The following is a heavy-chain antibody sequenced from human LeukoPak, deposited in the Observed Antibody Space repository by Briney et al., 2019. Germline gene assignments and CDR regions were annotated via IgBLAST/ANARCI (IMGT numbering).Heavy chain of an antibody. CDR2: INPNSGGT. V-gene: IGHV1-2*02. CDR3: AREASSSCSGGSCYANWFDP. D-gene: IGHD2-15*01. CDR1: GYTFTSYG. Sequence: ASVKVSCKASGYTFTSYGISWVRQAPGQGLEWMGWINPNSGGTNYAQKFQGRVTMTRDTSISTAYMELSRLRSDDTAVYYCAREASSSCSGGSCYANWFDPWGQGTLVTVSS. J-gene: IGHJ5*02.